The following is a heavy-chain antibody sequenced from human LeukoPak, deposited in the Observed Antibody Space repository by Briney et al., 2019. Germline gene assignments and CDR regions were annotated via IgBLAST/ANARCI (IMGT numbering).Heavy chain of an antibody. CDR2: IYSGGST. CDR3: ARLRRGAYFDY. Sequence: AGGSLRLSCAASGFTFSSYAMSWVRQAPGKGLEWVSVIYSGGSTYYADSVKGRFTISRHNSKNTLYLQMNSLRAEDTAVYYCARLRRGAYFDYWGQGTLVTVSS. J-gene: IGHJ4*02. V-gene: IGHV3-53*04. D-gene: IGHD3-3*01. CDR1: GFTFSSYA.